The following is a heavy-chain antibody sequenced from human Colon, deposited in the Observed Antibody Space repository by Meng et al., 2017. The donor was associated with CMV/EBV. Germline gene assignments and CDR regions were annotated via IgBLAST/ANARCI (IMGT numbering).Heavy chain of an antibody. CDR3: ARDRGPLGDSWSGFYYYYGMDV. CDR1: GFTLTTYE. D-gene: IGHD3-3*01. V-gene: IGHV3-48*03. Sequence: GGSLRLSCAASGFTLTTYEMNWVRQAPGKGLEWISYISNTDNSMYYADSVKGRFTISRDNAKNSLHLQMSSLRAEDTGVYYCARDRGPLGDSWSGFYYYYGMDVWGQGTTVTVSS. J-gene: IGHJ6*02. CDR2: ISNTDNSM.